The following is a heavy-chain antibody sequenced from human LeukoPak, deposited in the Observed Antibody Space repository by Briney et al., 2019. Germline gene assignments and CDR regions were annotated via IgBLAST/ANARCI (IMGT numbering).Heavy chain of an antibody. CDR2: IYPGDSDT. J-gene: IGHJ5*02. CDR1: GYSFTSYW. CDR3: ARYPPDYGDYINWFDP. D-gene: IGHD4-17*01. Sequence: GESLKISCKGSGYSFTSYWIGWVRQMPGKGLEWMGIIYPGDSDTRYSPSFQGQVTISADESISTAYLQWSSLKASDTAMYYCARYPPDYGDYINWFDPWGQGTLVTVSS. V-gene: IGHV5-51*01.